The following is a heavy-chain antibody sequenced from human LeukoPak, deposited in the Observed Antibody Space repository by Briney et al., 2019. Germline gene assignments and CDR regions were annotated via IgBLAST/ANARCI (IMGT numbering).Heavy chain of an antibody. J-gene: IGHJ4*02. CDR1: GGSISSGDYY. V-gene: IGHV4-30-4*01. Sequence: SETLSLTCTVSGGSISSGDYYWSWIRQPPGKGLEWIGYIYYSGSTYYNPSLKSRVTISVDTSKNQFSLKLSSVTAADTAVYYCSRSRGYHGSGSYMIDYWGQGTLVTVPS. CDR2: IYYSGST. CDR3: SRSRGYHGSGSYMIDY. D-gene: IGHD3-10*01.